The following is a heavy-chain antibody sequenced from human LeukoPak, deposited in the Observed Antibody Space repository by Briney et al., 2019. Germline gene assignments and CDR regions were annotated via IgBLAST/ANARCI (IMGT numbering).Heavy chain of an antibody. V-gene: IGHV3-53*01. D-gene: IGHD5/OR15-5a*01. CDR3: VRGDLRLPRSTPDC. CDR1: GFTVSSNY. Sequence: PGGSLRLSCAASGFTVSSNYMSWVRQAPGKGLEWVSVIYNGGSTYYADSVKGRFTISRDNSKNTLYLQMNSLRGEDTAVYYCVRGDLRLPRSTPDCWGQGTLVTVSS. CDR2: IYNGGST. J-gene: IGHJ4*02.